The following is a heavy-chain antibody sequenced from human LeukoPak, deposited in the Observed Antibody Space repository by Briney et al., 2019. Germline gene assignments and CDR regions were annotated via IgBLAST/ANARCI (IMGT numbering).Heavy chain of an antibody. Sequence: GASVKVSCKASGYTFTSYGISWVRQAPGQGLEWMGWISAYNGNTNYAQKLQGRGTMTTDTSTSTAYMERRSLRSDDTAVYYCARDREPYYHGSGSLSLGMDVWGKGTTVTVSS. D-gene: IGHD3-10*01. J-gene: IGHJ6*04. V-gene: IGHV1-18*04. CDR1: GYTFTSYG. CDR2: ISAYNGNT. CDR3: ARDREPYYHGSGSLSLGMDV.